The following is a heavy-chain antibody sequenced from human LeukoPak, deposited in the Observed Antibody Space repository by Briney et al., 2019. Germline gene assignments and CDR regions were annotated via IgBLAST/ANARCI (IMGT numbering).Heavy chain of an antibody. CDR3: ARGRTYYDFWSGYPMSY. J-gene: IGHJ4*02. Sequence: SETLSLTCAVYGGSFSGYYWSWICQPPGKGLEWIGEINHSGSTNYNPSLKSRVTISVDASKNQFSLKLSSVTAADTAVYYCARGRTYYDFWSGYPMSYWGQGTLVTVSS. V-gene: IGHV4-34*01. D-gene: IGHD3-3*01. CDR1: GGSFSGYY. CDR2: INHSGST.